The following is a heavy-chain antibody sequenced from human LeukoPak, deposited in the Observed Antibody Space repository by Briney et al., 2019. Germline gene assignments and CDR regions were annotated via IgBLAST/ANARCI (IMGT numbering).Heavy chain of an antibody. CDR2: IYYSGST. D-gene: IGHD6-19*01. J-gene: IGHJ4*02. Sequence: SETLSLTCTISGGSISSYYWSWIRQPPGKGLEWIGYIYYSGSTNYNPSLKSRVTISVDTSKNQFSLKLSSVTAADTAVYYCAVASSGWYALFDYWGQGTLVTVSS. V-gene: IGHV4-59*01. CDR1: GGSISSYY. CDR3: AVASSGWYALFDY.